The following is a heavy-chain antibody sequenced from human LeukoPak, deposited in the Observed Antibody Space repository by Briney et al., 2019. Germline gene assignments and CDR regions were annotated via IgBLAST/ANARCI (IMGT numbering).Heavy chain of an antibody. CDR1: GYSFTSYW. V-gene: IGHV5-51*01. CDR3: ASNTAPGPCGGDCYSVPFDI. CDR2: IYPGDSDT. J-gene: IGHJ3*02. Sequence: AESLKISCKGSGYSFTSYWIGWVRQMPGKGLEWMGIIYPGDSDTRYSPSFQGQVTISADKSISTAYLQWSSLKASDTAMYYCASNTAPGPCGGDCYSVPFDIWGQGTMVTVSS. D-gene: IGHD2-21*02.